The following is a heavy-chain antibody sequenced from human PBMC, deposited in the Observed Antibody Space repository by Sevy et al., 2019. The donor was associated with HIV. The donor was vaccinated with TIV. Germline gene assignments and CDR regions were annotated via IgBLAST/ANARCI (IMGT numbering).Heavy chain of an antibody. CDR1: GFTCGDYA. Sequence: GGSLRLCCTASGFTCGDYAMSWVRQAPGKGLEWVGFIRSKAYGGKTEYAASVKGRFTISRDDSKSMAYLQMNSLKTEDTAVYYCTRSGIAAGERGFDYWGQGTLVTVSS. CDR2: IRSKAYGGKT. D-gene: IGHD6-25*01. CDR3: TRSGIAAGERGFDY. V-gene: IGHV3-49*04. J-gene: IGHJ4*02.